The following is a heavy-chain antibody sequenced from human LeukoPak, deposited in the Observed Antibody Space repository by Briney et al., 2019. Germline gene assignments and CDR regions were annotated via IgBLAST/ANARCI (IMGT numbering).Heavy chain of an antibody. V-gene: IGHV3-72*01. CDR1: GFTFSDHW. D-gene: IGHD4/OR15-4a*01. CDR3: TSVSAGAIEY. Sequence: GGSLRLSCAASGFTFSDHWMDWVRQAPGKGLEWVGRTTNKAKSYTTYYAASVKGRFTISRDDSRNSLYLQMNKLKSEDTAVYYCTSVSAGAIEYWGQGTLVTVSS. CDR2: TTNKAKSYTT. J-gene: IGHJ4*02.